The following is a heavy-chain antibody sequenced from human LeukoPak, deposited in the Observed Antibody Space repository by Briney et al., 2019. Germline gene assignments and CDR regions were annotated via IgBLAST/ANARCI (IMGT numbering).Heavy chain of an antibody. Sequence: GGSLRLSCAASGFTFSSYAMHWVRQAPGKGLEWVAVISYDGSNKYYADSVKGRFTISRDNSKNTLYLQMNSLRAEDTAVYYCARGSPIFGEDYWGQGTLVTVSS. CDR3: ARGSPIFGEDY. J-gene: IGHJ4*02. V-gene: IGHV3-30-3*01. CDR1: GFTFSSYA. CDR2: ISYDGSNK. D-gene: IGHD3-3*01.